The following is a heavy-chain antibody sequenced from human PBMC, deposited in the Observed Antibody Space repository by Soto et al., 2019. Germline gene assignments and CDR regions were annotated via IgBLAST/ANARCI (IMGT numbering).Heavy chain of an antibody. CDR2: INHSGST. Sequence: PSETLSLTCAVYGGSFSGYYWSWIRQPPGKGLEWIGEINHSGSTNYNPSLKSRVTISVDTSKNQFSLKLSSVTAADTAVYYCARDRRYSTARGLNWFDPWGQGTLVTVSS. J-gene: IGHJ5*02. CDR1: GGSFSGYY. D-gene: IGHD6-13*01. CDR3: ARDRRYSTARGLNWFDP. V-gene: IGHV4-34*01.